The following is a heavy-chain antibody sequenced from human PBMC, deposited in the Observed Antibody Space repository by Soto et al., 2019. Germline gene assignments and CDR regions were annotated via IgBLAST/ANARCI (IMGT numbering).Heavy chain of an antibody. CDR3: ARDRTYSNYVGPPYYYYGMDV. J-gene: IGHJ6*02. CDR1: GFTFSSYA. D-gene: IGHD4-4*01. CDR2: ISYDGSNK. Sequence: GGSLRPSCAASGFTFSSYAMHWVRQAPGKGLEWVAVISYDGSNKYYADSVKGRFTISRDNSKNTLYLQMNSLRAEDTAVYYCARDRTYSNYVGPPYYYYGMDVWGQGTTVTVSS. V-gene: IGHV3-30-3*01.